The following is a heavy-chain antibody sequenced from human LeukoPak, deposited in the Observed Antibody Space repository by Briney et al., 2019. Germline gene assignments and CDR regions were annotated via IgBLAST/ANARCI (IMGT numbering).Heavy chain of an antibody. CDR1: DFIFSSYW. J-gene: IGHJ4*02. Sequence: GGSLRLSCVASDFIFSSYWMTWVRQAPGKGLEWVANIKQDGGETYYVGSVKGRFTISRDNAQNSLYLQMNSLRAEDTAIYYCAGGVWPRSNYWGQGTLVTVSS. D-gene: IGHD6-13*01. CDR3: AGGVWPRSNY. V-gene: IGHV3-7*01. CDR2: IKQDGGET.